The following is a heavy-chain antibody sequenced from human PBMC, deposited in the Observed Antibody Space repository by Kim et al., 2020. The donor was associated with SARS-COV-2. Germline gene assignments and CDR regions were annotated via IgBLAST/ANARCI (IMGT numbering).Heavy chain of an antibody. Sequence: SETLSLTCTVSGGSVSSSSYYWNWIRQPAGKGLEWIGRIYSSGTINYNPSLKSRVTISIDKSKKQFFLQFNSVAAADTAVYFCARGVRLEYSSSSDGPIDKWGQGILLSVSS. CDR2: IYSSGTI. CDR3: ARGVRLEYSSSSDGPIDK. D-gene: IGHD6-6*01. J-gene: IGHJ4*01. CDR1: GGSVSSSSYY. V-gene: IGHV4-61*02.